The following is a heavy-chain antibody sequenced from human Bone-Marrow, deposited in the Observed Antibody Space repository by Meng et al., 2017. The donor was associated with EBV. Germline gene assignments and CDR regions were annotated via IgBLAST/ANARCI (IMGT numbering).Heavy chain of an antibody. CDR3: SRGLAGADDY. J-gene: IGHJ4*02. CDR1: GFTCSHDC. V-gene: IGHV3-74*01. D-gene: IGHD5/OR15-5a*01. Sequence: VRVVGRGGGLVQPVGSLSLSFVAYGFTCSHDCRQWVRQAPGKGLVWVARTNEGGRISDDADFVKSRCTISRDNTKNMQYLKMSRLGADATALYFCSRGLAGADDYWGQGTLVTVSS. CDR2: TNEGGRIS.